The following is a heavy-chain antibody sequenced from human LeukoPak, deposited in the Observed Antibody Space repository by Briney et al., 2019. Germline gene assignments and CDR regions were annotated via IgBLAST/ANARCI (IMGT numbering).Heavy chain of an antibody. CDR1: GFTFNNFG. CDR2: ILYDGSKQ. Sequence: GGSRRLSCAASGFTFNNFGMHWVRQSPGKGLEWVAFILYDGSKQHYADSVRGRFTVSRDNARSTLSLQMNSLRPDDTAIYYCAKESRAYDSSACYGNWGQGTLVTVSS. J-gene: IGHJ4*02. V-gene: IGHV3-30*02. CDR3: AKESRAYDSSACYGN. D-gene: IGHD3-22*01.